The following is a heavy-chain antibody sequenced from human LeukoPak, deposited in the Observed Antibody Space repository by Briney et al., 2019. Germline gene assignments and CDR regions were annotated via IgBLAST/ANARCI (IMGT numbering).Heavy chain of an antibody. D-gene: IGHD2-2*01. J-gene: IGHJ4*02. CDR3: AKDRVCSTTTCLGGLDY. V-gene: IGHV3-23*01. Sequence: GGSLRLSCAASGFTFSSYAMSWVRQAPGKGLEWVSVISDSGGSTYYADSVKGRFTISRDNSKNTLYLQMNSLRAEDTAIYYCAKDRVCSTTTCLGGLDYWGQGTLVTVSS. CDR2: ISDSGGST. CDR1: GFTFSSYA.